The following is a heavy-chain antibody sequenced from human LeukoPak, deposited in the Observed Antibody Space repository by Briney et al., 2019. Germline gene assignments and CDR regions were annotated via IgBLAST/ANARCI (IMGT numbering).Heavy chain of an antibody. D-gene: IGHD1-1*01. CDR2: ISPNSGGT. J-gene: IGHJ4*02. Sequence: ASVTVSCKASGYTFTGYYIQWVRHAPGQGLEWMGWISPNSGGTKYEQKFQGRVTMTRDTSITTAYMELSRLRSDDTAVYYCARVGTTGTRGVDMDYLGQGTLVTVSS. V-gene: IGHV1-2*02. CDR1: GYTFTGYY. CDR3: ARVGTTGTRGVDMDY.